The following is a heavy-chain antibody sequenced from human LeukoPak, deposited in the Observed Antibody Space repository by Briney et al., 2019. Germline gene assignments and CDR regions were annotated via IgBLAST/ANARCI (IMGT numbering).Heavy chain of an antibody. CDR1: GFTFSAYA. CDR3: ARDPNGDYIGAFDM. V-gene: IGHV3-23*01. J-gene: IGHJ3*02. Sequence: PGGSLGLSCTASGFTFSAYAMMWVRQAPGKGPEWVSAIRGGGGSAFYADSVKGRFTISRDNSKYTLFLQMNSLRAEDTAVYYCARDPNGDYIGAFDMWGPGTMVTVSS. CDR2: IRGGGGSA. D-gene: IGHD4-17*01.